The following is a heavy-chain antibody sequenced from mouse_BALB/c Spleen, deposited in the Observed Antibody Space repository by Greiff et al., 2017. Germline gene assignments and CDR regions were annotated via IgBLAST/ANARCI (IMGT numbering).Heavy chain of an antibody. V-gene: IGHV1-4*02. CDR3: AKWGGLDY. D-gene: IGHD1-1*02. CDR1: GYTFTSYT. J-gene: IGHJ2*01. Sequence: VQLQQSAAELARPGASVKMSCKASGYTFTSYTMHWVKQRPGQGLEWIGYINPSSGYTEYNQKFKDKTTLTADKSSSTAYMQLSSLTSEDSAVYCCAKWGGLDYWGQGTTLTVSA. CDR2: INPSSGYT.